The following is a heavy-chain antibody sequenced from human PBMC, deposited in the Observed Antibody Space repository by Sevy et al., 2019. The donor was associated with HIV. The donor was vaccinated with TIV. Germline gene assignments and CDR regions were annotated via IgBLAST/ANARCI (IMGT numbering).Heavy chain of an antibody. CDR1: GYNLTGHY. Sequence: ASVKVSCKASGYNLTGHYLHWVRQAPGQGLEWMGWINPYSGNTKDAQKFQGRVTMTRDTSISTAYMELTWLRSDDTAVYSCARRSTSSAMDVWGKGTTVTVSS. V-gene: IGHV1-2*02. D-gene: IGHD6-6*01. CDR2: INPYSGNT. J-gene: IGHJ6*04. CDR3: ARRSTSSAMDV.